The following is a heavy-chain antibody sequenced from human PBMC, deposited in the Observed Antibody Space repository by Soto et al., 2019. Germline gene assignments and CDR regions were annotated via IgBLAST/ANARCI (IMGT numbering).Heavy chain of an antibody. Sequence: PSETLSLTCTVSGDSISSSSYYWGWIRQPPGKGLEWIGSIYYSGSTYYNPSLKSRVTTSIDTSNNQFSLKLTSVTAADTAVYYCARHGNGFLHQLDYWGQGTLVTVSS. D-gene: IGHD2-2*01. CDR3: ARHGNGFLHQLDY. CDR1: GDSISSSSYY. J-gene: IGHJ4*02. V-gene: IGHV4-39*01. CDR2: IYYSGST.